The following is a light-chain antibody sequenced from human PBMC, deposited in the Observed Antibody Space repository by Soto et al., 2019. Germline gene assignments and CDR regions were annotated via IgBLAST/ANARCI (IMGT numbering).Light chain of an antibody. V-gene: IGKV3-15*01. Sequence: EILVTQSPATLSVSPGVGATLSCRASQSVSANLAWYQQKPGQASRLLIYGASTRATGIPARFSGSGSGTEFTLTLNSVQSEYFAVYYCQQYNNRTLYTFGQGTKRDVK. CDR1: QSVSAN. J-gene: IGKJ2*01. CDR3: QQYNNRTLYT. CDR2: GAS.